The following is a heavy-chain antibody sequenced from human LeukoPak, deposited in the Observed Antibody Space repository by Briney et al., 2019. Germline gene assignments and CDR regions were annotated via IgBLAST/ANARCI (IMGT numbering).Heavy chain of an antibody. CDR2: IKSKTDGGTT. CDR3: ATGGHYFGL. CDR1: GITFSSAW. Sequence: GGSLRLSCAASGITFSSAWMSWVRPAPGKGLEWVGRIKSKTDGGTTDYPAPVKGRWAISRDDSENTLYLQMNNLKTEDTAVYYCATGGHYFGLWGRGTLVTVSS. V-gene: IGHV3-15*01. J-gene: IGHJ2*01.